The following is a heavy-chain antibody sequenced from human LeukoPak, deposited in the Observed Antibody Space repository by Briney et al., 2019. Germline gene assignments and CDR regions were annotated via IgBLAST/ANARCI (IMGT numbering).Heavy chain of an antibody. CDR2: VSYDGSNK. CDR3: ARYCSSTSCYGAFDI. J-gene: IGHJ3*02. D-gene: IGHD2-2*01. V-gene: IGHV3-30-3*01. Sequence: GGSLRLSCAASGFTFSSYAMHWVRQAPGKGLEWVAVVSYDGSNKYYADSVKGRFTISRDNSKNTLYLQMNSLRAEDTAVYYCARYCSSTSCYGAFDIWGQGTMVTVSS. CDR1: GFTFSSYA.